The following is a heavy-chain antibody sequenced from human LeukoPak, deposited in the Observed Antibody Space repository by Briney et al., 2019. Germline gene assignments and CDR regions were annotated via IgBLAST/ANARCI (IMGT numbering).Heavy chain of an antibody. D-gene: IGHD2-2*01. CDR3: AREVYCSSTSCYSRDLDY. CDR2: INPNSGGT. V-gene: IGHV1-2*02. CDR1: GYTFTGYY. Sequence: ASVKVSCKASGYTFTGYYMHWVRQAPGLGLEWMGWINPNSGGTNYAQKFQGRVTMTRDTSISTAYMELSRLRSDDTAVYYCAREVYCSSTSCYSRDLDYWGQGTLVTVSS. J-gene: IGHJ4*02.